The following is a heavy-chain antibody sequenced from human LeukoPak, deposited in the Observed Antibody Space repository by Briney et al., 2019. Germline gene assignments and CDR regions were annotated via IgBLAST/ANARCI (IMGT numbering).Heavy chain of an antibody. CDR1: GYTFTGYY. J-gene: IGHJ6*03. V-gene: IGHV1-2*02. CDR2: INPNSGGT. D-gene: IGHD3-10*01. CDR3: ASYYYGSGSYRYYYYMDV. Sequence: ASVTVSCKASGYTFTGYYMHWVRQAPGQGLEWMGWINPNSGGTNYAQKFQGRVTMTRDTSISTAYMELSRLSSDDTAVYYCASYYYGSGSYRYYYYMDVWGKGTTVTVSS.